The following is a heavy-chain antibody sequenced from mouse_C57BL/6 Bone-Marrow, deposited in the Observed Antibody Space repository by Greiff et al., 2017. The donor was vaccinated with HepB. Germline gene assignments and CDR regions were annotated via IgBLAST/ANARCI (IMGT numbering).Heavy chain of an antibody. CDR1: GFPITSGYY. CDR2: ITHSGET. CDR3: AGDSYYYGSSYVDWYFDV. Sequence: ESGPGLVKPSQSLFLTCSITGFPITSGYYWIWIRQSPGKPLEWMGYITHSGETFYNPSLQSPISITRETSKNQFFLQLNSVTTEDTAMYYCAGDSYYYGSSYVDWYFDVWGTGTTVTVSS. V-gene: IGHV12-3*01. J-gene: IGHJ1*03. D-gene: IGHD1-1*01.